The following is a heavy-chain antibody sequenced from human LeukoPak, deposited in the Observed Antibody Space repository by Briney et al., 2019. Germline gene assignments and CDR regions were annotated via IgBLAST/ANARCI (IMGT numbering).Heavy chain of an antibody. CDR1: GFTFSSYG. CDR2: ISSTSNTI. D-gene: IGHD3-3*01. V-gene: IGHV3-48*04. CDR3: ARGQFDFWSGYYLLYYYYYMDV. Sequence: GGSLRLSCAASGFTFSSYGMHWVRQAPGKGLEWVSYISSTSNTIYDADSVKGRFTISRDNAKNTLYLQMNSLRAEDTAVYYCARGQFDFWSGYYLLYYYYYMDVWGKGTTVTVSS. J-gene: IGHJ6*03.